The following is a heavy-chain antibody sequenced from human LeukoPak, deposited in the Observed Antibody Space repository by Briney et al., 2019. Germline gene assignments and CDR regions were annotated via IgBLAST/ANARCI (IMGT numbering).Heavy chain of an antibody. D-gene: IGHD5-12*01. CDR1: GFTVSSNY. Sequence: GGSLRLSCAASGFTVSSNYMSWVRQAPGKGLEWVSVIYSGGSTYYADSVKGRFTISRDNSKNTLYLQMNSLRAEDTAVYYCAKGNVDIVATILDYWGQGTLVTVSS. J-gene: IGHJ4*02. CDR3: AKGNVDIVATILDY. V-gene: IGHV3-53*01. CDR2: IYSGGST.